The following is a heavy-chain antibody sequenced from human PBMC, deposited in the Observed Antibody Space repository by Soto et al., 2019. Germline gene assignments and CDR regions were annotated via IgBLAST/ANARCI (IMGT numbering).Heavy chain of an antibody. V-gene: IGHV1-69*13. CDR1: GGTFSSYA. D-gene: IGHD3-22*01. J-gene: IGHJ6*02. CDR2: IIPIFGTA. Sequence: SVKVSCKASGGTFSSYAISWVRQAPGQGLEWMGGIIPIFGTANYAQKFQGRVTITADESTSTAYMELSSLRSEDTAVYYCARDAGDYYDTRYYYYYGMDVWGQGTTVTVSS. CDR3: ARDAGDYYDTRYYYYYGMDV.